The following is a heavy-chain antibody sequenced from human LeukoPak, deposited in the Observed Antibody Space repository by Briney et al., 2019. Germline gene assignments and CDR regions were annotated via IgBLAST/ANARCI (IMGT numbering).Heavy chain of an antibody. Sequence: GGSLRLSCAAAGFTFSSYSMSWVRQAPGKGLEWVSYITSSSSSTTYYADSVKGRFTISRDNSKNTLYLQMKSLRAEDTAVYYCAKMGCGGDCLTGDFDNWGQGTLVTVSS. D-gene: IGHD2-21*02. J-gene: IGHJ4*02. V-gene: IGHV3-48*01. CDR3: AKMGCGGDCLTGDFDN. CDR2: ITSSSSSTT. CDR1: GFTFSSYS.